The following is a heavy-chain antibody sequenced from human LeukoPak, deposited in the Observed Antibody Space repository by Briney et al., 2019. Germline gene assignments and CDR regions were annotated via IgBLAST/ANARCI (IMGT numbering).Heavy chain of an antibody. CDR3: AREVDYYDSSGYYSSRYFQH. J-gene: IGHJ1*01. V-gene: IGHV3-53*01. CDR2: IYSGGST. D-gene: IGHD3-22*01. CDR1: GFTVSSYY. Sequence: GGSLRLSCAASGFTVSSYYMSWVRQAPGKGLEWVSVIYSGGSTYYADSVKGRFTISRDNSKNTLYLQMNSLRAEDTAVYYCAREVDYYDSSGYYSSRYFQHWGQGTLVTVSS.